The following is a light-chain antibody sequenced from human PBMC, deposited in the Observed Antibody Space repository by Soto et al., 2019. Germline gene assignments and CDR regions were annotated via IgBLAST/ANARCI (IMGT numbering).Light chain of an antibody. CDR1: SSNIGAGYD. Sequence: QPVLTQPPSVSGAPGQRVTISCTGSSSNIGAGYDVHWYQQLPGTAPKLLIYANTNRPSGVPDRFSGSKSGTSASLAISGLQAEDEADYYCQSYDTSLSGFVVFAGGTQLTVL. CDR3: QSYDTSLSGFVV. V-gene: IGLV1-40*01. CDR2: ANT. J-gene: IGLJ2*01.